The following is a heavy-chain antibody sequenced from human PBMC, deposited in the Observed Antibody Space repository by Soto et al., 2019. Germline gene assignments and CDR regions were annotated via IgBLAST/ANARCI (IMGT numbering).Heavy chain of an antibody. CDR2: VYYLGST. J-gene: IGHJ4*02. V-gene: IGHV4-59*01. Sequence: SETLSLTCTVSGGPMSEYFWSWIRQSPGKGLEWIGYVYYLGSTDYNPSLKSRVLISVDTSKRQFSLKLSSVTVADTAIYYCARDGYDGSGSPFPAYWGPGIQVTVSS. CDR3: ARDGYDGSGSPFPAY. CDR1: GGPMSEYF. D-gene: IGHD3-10*01.